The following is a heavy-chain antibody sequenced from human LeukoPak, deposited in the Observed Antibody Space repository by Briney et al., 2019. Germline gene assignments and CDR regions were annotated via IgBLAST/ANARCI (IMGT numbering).Heavy chain of an antibody. Sequence: SETLSLTCAVYGGSLSGYYWSWIRQPPGKGLEWIGEINHSGSTNYNPSLKSRVTISVDTSKNQFSLKLSSVTAADTAIYYCARNIVGPRQVDYWGQGTLVTVSS. CDR1: GGSLSGYY. CDR2: INHSGST. J-gene: IGHJ4*02. CDR3: ARNIVGPRQVDY. V-gene: IGHV4-34*01. D-gene: IGHD1-26*01.